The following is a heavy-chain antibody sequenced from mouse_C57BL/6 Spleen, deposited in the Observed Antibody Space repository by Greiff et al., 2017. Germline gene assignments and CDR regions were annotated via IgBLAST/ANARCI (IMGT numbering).Heavy chain of an antibody. CDR3: ARGVWGVSLYCDY. V-gene: IGHV1-80*01. CDR2: LYPGDGDT. Sequence: QVQLKESGAELVKPGASVKISCKASGYAFSSYWMNWVKQRPGKGLERIGQLYPGDGDTNYNGKFKGKATLTADKSSGTAYMPLSSLTSEVSAVYFCARGVWGVSLYCDYWGQGTTLTVSS. D-gene: IGHD2-10*02. J-gene: IGHJ2*01. CDR1: GYAFSSYW.